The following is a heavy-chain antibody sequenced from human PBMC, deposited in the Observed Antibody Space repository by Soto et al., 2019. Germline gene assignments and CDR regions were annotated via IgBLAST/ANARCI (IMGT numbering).Heavy chain of an antibody. CDR3: ARDRAVSARGPFSY. D-gene: IGHD6-19*01. Sequence: ASETLSLTCAVSSGSVSSNNWWTWVRQPPGKGLEWIGEIYHSGSTNYNPSLKSRVTISVDKSRNQFSLRLSSVTAADTAVYFCARDRAVSARGPFSYWGQGTLVTVDS. CDR2: IYHSGST. CDR1: SGSVSSNNW. V-gene: IGHV4-4*02. J-gene: IGHJ1*01.